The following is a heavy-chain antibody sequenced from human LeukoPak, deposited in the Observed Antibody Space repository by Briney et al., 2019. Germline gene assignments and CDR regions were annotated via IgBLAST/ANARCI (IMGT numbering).Heavy chain of an antibody. J-gene: IGHJ5*02. D-gene: IGHD3-10*01. CDR1: GFTFDDYA. V-gene: IGHV3-9*03. Sequence: PGRSLRLSCAASGFTFDDYAMHWVRQAPGKGLEWVSGISWNSGSIGYADSVKGRFTISRDNAKNSLYLQMNSLRAEDMALYYCAKGVSYYGSGSYYNSWGQGTLVTVSS. CDR3: AKGVSYYGSGSYYNS. CDR2: ISWNSGSI.